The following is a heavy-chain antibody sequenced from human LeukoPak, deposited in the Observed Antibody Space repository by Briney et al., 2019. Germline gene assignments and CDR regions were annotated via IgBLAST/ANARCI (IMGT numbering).Heavy chain of an antibody. CDR2: IYYSGNT. Sequence: SETLSLTCTVSGGSISGDHWNWIRQPPGKGLEWIGNIYYSGNTNYNPSLKSRVTISVDTSKNQFSLKLSSVTAADTAVYYCARRNVYSSSWDYFDYWGQGTLVTVSS. V-gene: IGHV4-59*08. D-gene: IGHD6-13*01. CDR1: GGSISGDH. CDR3: ARRNVYSSSWDYFDY. J-gene: IGHJ4*02.